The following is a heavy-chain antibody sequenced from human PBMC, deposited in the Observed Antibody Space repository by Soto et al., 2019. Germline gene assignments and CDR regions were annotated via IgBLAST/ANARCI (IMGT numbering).Heavy chain of an antibody. CDR3: ARVAYIAAAYYYYYGMDV. V-gene: IGHV1-18*01. CDR1: GYTFTSYG. D-gene: IGHD6-13*01. J-gene: IGHJ6*02. CDR2: ISAYNGNT. Sequence: QVQLVQSGAEVKKPGASVKVSCKASGYTFTSYGISWVRQAPGQGLEWMGWISAYNGNTNYAQKLQGRVTMTTDTSTSTAYMELRSLRSDDTAVYYCARVAYIAAAYYYYYGMDVWGQGTTVTVSS.